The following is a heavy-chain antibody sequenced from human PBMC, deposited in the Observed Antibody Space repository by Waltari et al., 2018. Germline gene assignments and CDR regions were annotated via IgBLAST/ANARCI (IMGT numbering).Heavy chain of an antibody. CDR3: ARVSRYCSSTSCYRAAAFDI. D-gene: IGHD2-2*02. CDR1: GSTFTGYD. J-gene: IGHJ3*02. CDR2: INPNSGGT. Sequence: QVQLVQSGAEVKKPGASVKVSCKASGSTFTGYDMHWVRQAPGQGLEWMGWINPNSGGTNYAQKFQGRVTMTRDTSISTAYMELSRLRSDDTAVYYCARVSRYCSSTSCYRAAAFDIWGQGTMVTVSS. V-gene: IGHV1-2*02.